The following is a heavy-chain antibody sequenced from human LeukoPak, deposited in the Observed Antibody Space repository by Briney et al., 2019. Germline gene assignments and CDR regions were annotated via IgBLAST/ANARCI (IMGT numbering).Heavy chain of an antibody. J-gene: IGHJ4*02. CDR2: LHYRGNT. D-gene: IGHD6-6*01. CDR1: GDSITSHY. Sequence: SETLSLTCTVSGDSITSHYWSWLRQPPGKGLEWIGYLHYRGNTNHNSSLKSRMTISLDTSRNQFSPRLSSVTAADTAIYFCARESSTSQTNLFDSWGQGTLVTVSS. V-gene: IGHV4-59*11. CDR3: ARESSTSQTNLFDS.